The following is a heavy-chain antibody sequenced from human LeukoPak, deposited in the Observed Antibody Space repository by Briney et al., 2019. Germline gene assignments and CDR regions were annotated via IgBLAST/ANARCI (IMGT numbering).Heavy chain of an antibody. V-gene: IGHV1-3*01. CDR3: ARDRAGQLDY. J-gene: IGHJ4*02. D-gene: IGHD3-10*01. Sequence: GASAKVSCKASGYTFTNFPTYWVRQAPGQRLEWMGWINAGNGDTKYSQKFQGRVTITRDTSASTAFMELSSLRSEDTAVYYCARDRAGQLDYWGQGTLVTVSS. CDR2: INAGNGDT. CDR1: GYTFTNFP.